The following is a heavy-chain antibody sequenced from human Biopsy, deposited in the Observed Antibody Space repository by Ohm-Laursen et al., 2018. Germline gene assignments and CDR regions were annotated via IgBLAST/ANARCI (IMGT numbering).Heavy chain of an antibody. CDR3: ARHDGNGPFALDS. Sequence: SETLSLTCTVSGGSISSGSNYWAWIRQPPGKGLEWIGSVYHSGTTYHSPSLKSRVTISVDTSKNQLSLKGTSVTAADTAAYYCARHDGNGPFALDSWGQGTLVTVSS. CDR1: GGSISSGSNY. D-gene: IGHD5-24*01. CDR2: VYHSGTT. J-gene: IGHJ4*02. V-gene: IGHV4-39*01.